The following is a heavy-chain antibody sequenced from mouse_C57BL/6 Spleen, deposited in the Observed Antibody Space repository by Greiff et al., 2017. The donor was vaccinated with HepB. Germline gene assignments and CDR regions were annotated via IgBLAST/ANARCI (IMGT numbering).Heavy chain of an antibody. D-gene: IGHD2-2*01. Sequence: EVQLVESEGGLVQPGSSIKLSCTASGFTFSDYYMAWVRQVPEKGLEWVANINYDGSSTYYLDSLKSRFIISRDNAKNILYLQMSSLKSEDTATYYCARDGYHWYFDVWGTGTTVTVSS. CDR1: GFTFSDYY. CDR2: INYDGSST. V-gene: IGHV5-16*01. J-gene: IGHJ1*03. CDR3: ARDGYHWYFDV.